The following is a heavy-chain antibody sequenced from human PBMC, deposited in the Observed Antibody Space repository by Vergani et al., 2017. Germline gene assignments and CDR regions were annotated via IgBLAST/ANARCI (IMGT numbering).Heavy chain of an antibody. Sequence: QVHLVQSGAEVKKPGASVKISCKASGYTFTTYAVHWVRQAPGQSLEWMGWINAGNGNTKYSQKFQGRVTITRDTSASTAYMELSSLRSEDTAVYYCARDHSGGYKPLWGQGTLVTVSS. CDR2: INAGNGNT. CDR1: GYTFTTYA. J-gene: IGHJ4*02. D-gene: IGHD5-12*01. V-gene: IGHV1-3*01. CDR3: ARDHSGGYKPL.